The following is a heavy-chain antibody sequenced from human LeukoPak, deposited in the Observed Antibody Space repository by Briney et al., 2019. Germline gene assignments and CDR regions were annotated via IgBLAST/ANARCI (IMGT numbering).Heavy chain of an antibody. V-gene: IGHV1-69*13. D-gene: IGHD1-26*01. CDR2: IIPIFGTA. CDR1: GGTFSSYA. CDR3: ARGYSGSYELGY. J-gene: IGHJ4*02. Sequence: SVKVSCKASGGTFSSYAISWVRQAPGQGLEWVGGIIPIFGTANYAQKFQGRVTITADESTSTAYMELSSLRSEDTAVYYCARGYSGSYELGYWGQGTLVTVSS.